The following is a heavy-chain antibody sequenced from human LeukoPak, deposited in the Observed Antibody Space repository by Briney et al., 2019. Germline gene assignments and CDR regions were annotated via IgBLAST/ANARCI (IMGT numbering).Heavy chain of an antibody. CDR3: ARALVAGVTLNALDI. J-gene: IGHJ3*02. D-gene: IGHD2-15*01. CDR1: GFSFSSYW. V-gene: IGHV3-74*01. CDR2: IQYDGSTT. Sequence: GGSLRLSCAASGFSFSSYWRHWVRHAPGKGLVWVARIQYDGSTTNYADSVKGRFTISRDNAKKTLYVQMNSLRAEDTAVYYCARALVAGVTLNALDIWGQGTMVTVSS.